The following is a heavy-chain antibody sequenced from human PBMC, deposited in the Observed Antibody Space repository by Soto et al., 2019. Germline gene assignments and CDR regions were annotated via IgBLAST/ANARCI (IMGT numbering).Heavy chain of an antibody. D-gene: IGHD2-2*01. Sequence: GSLRLSCSASGFTFSSYVMYWVRQAPGKGLEYVSAISGNGGSTYYPDSVKGRFTISRDNSKNTLYLQMSSLRAEDTAVYYCVKDRYCSSTTCYGDFDYWGQGTPVTVSS. V-gene: IGHV3-64D*08. CDR1: GFTFSSYV. CDR2: ISGNGGST. J-gene: IGHJ4*02. CDR3: VKDRYCSSTTCYGDFDY.